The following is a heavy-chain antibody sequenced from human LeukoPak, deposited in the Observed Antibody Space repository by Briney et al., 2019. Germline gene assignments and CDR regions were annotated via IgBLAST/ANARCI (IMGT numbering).Heavy chain of an antibody. D-gene: IGHD6-13*01. V-gene: IGHV1-2*02. CDR1: GYTFTSYY. Sequence: ASVKVSCKASGYTFTSYYMHWVRQAPGQGLEWMGWINPNSGGTNYAQKFQGRVTMTRDTSTSTAYMELSRLRSDDTAVYYCARDSIAAAGTGDYYYYYMDVWGQGTTVTVSS. J-gene: IGHJ6*03. CDR3: ARDSIAAAGTGDYYYYYMDV. CDR2: INPNSGGT.